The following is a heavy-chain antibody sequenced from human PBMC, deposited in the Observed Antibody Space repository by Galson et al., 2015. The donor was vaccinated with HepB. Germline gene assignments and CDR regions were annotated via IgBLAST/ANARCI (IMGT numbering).Heavy chain of an antibody. CDR3: ARDLANTKWLRIDY. Sequence: LRLSCAASGFTFSSYAMHWVRQAPGKGLEWVAVISYDGSNKYYADSVKGRFTISRDNSKNTLYLQMNSLRAEDTAVYYCARDLANTKWLRIDYWGQGTLVTVSS. CDR1: GFTFSSYA. V-gene: IGHV3-30*04. CDR2: ISYDGSNK. D-gene: IGHD3-22*01. J-gene: IGHJ4*02.